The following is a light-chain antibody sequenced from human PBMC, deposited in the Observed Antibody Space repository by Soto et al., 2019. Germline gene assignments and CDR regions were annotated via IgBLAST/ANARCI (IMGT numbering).Light chain of an antibody. CDR2: DAS. V-gene: IGKV1-5*01. CDR1: QSMSLF. J-gene: IGKJ1*01. Sequence: IEMTQSPSSLSASVGDRITITCRASQSMSLFLNWYQQKPGKAPKLLIYDASSLESGVPTRFSGSGSATEFTLSINSLQPDDFATYYCQQYGSYSRTFGQGTKVDIK. CDR3: QQYGSYSRT.